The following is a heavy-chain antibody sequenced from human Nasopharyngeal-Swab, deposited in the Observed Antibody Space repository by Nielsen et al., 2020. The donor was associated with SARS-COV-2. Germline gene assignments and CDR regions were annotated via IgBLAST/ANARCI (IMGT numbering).Heavy chain of an antibody. D-gene: IGHD6-13*01. V-gene: IGHV1-46*01. CDR3: ARDWVAAAGTGSDYYYYYYMDV. J-gene: IGHJ6*03. Sequence: WVRQAPGQGLEWMGIINPSGGSTSYAQKFQGRVTMTRDTSTSTVYMELSSLRSEDTAVYYCARDWVAAAGTGSDYYYYYYMDVWGKGTTVTVSS. CDR2: INPSGGST.